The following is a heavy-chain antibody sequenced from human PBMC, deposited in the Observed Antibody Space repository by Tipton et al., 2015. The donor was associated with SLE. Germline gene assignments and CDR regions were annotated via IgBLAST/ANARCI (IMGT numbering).Heavy chain of an antibody. D-gene: IGHD2-2*02. CDR1: GGSFNGYY. J-gene: IGHJ3*02. CDR2: IYYSGST. V-gene: IGHV4-34*01. CDR3: ARDRDIVLEPVPIPPAFDI. Sequence: TLSLTCAIYGGSFNGYYWGWIRQSPGKGLEWIGSIYYSGSTYYNPSLKSRVTVSADTSKNQFSLKLSSVTAADTAVYYCARDRDIVLEPVPIPPAFDIWGQGTMVTVSS.